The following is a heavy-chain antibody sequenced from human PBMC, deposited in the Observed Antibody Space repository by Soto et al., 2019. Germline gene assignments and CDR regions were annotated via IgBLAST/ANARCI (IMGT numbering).Heavy chain of an antibody. D-gene: IGHD6-13*01. V-gene: IGHV5-51*01. CDR3: MRRKQLVHGWFDS. CDR2: IYPGDSDT. CDR1: GYTFTSYY. J-gene: IGHJ5*01. Sequence: PGESLKISCKGSGYTFTSYYIAWVRQMPGKGLEWMGIIYPGDSDTRYSPSFQGQVTISADKSISTAYLQWSSLKASDTAMYYCMRRKQLVHGWFDSWGQGTLVTVSS.